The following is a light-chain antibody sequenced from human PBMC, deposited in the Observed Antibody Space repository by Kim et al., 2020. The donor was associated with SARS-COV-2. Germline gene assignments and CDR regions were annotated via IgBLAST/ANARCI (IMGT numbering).Light chain of an antibody. Sequence: PWERATLSCRASQSVSSRYLAWYQQKPGQAPRLLIYGASSRATGIPDRFSGSGSGTDFTLTISRLEPEDFAVYYCQEYGSSRSITFGQGTRLEIK. CDR3: QEYGSSRSIT. V-gene: IGKV3-20*01. CDR1: QSVSSRY. J-gene: IGKJ5*01. CDR2: GAS.